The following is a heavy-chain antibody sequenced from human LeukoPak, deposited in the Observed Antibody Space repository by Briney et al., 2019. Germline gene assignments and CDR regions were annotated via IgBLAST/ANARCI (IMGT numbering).Heavy chain of an antibody. J-gene: IGHJ3*02. D-gene: IGHD6-13*01. Sequence: GESLKISCKGSGYSFTTYWIGWVRQMPGKGLEWMGIVHPGDSDTRYSPSFQGQVTISADKSISTAYLQWSSLKASDTAMYYCARTVAAAGVSDPDAFDIWGQGTMVTVSS. CDR1: GYSFTTYW. CDR2: VHPGDSDT. CDR3: ARTVAAAGVSDPDAFDI. V-gene: IGHV5-51*01.